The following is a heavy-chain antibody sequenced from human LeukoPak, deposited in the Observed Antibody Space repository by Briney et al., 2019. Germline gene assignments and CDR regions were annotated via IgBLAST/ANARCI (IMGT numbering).Heavy chain of an antibody. CDR3: ARDYYDSSGPWPYFDY. J-gene: IGHJ4*02. CDR1: GFTFSSYW. V-gene: IGHV3-7*01. D-gene: IGHD3-22*01. Sequence: GGSLRLSCAASGFTFSSYWMSWVRQAPGKGLEWVANIKQDGREKYYVESVKGRFTISRDNAKNSLYLQMNSLRAEDTAVYYCARDYYDSSGPWPYFDYWGQGTLVTVSS. CDR2: IKQDGREK.